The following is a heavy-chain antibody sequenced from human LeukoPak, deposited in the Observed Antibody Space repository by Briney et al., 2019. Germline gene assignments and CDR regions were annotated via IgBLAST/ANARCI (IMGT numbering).Heavy chain of an antibody. CDR3: ARDQGDGYDY. J-gene: IGHJ4*02. Sequence: QTGGSLRLSCAASGFTFSSYDMHWVRQATGKGLEWVSAIGTAGDTYYPGSVKGRFTISRENAKNSLYLQMNGLRAGDTAVYYCARDQGDGYDYWGQGTLVTVSS. D-gene: IGHD5-24*01. CDR1: GFTFSSYD. CDR2: IGTAGDT. V-gene: IGHV3-13*01.